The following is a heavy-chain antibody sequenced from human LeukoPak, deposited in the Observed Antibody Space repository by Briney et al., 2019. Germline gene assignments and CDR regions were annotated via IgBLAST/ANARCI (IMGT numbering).Heavy chain of an antibody. D-gene: IGHD6-19*01. CDR3: ARESTTVAGTFDY. V-gene: IGHV4-34*01. Sequence: SETLSLTCAVYGGSFSGYYWSWIRQPPGKGLEWIGEINHSGSTNYNPSLKSRVTISVDTSKNQFSLKLSSVTAADTAMYYCARESTTVAGTFDYWSQGTLVTVSS. CDR2: INHSGST. J-gene: IGHJ4*02. CDR1: GGSFSGYY.